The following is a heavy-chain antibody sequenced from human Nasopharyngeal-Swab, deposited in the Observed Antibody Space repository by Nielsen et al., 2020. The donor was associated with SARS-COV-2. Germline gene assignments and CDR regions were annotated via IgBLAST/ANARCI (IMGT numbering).Heavy chain of an antibody. CDR3: SAAGGNY. Sequence: SETLSLTCAVYGGSFSGYYWSWIRQPPGKGLEWIGEINHSGSTNYNPSLKSRVTTSVDTSKNQFSLKLSSVTAADTAVYYCSAAGGNYWGQGTLVTVSS. V-gene: IGHV4-34*01. D-gene: IGHD6-13*01. J-gene: IGHJ4*02. CDR1: GGSFSGYY. CDR2: INHSGST.